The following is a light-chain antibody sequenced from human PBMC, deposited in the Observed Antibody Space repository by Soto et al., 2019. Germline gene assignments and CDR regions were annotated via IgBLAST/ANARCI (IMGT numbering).Light chain of an antibody. V-gene: IGKV1-5*03. CDR1: QSISTW. CDR2: KAS. CDR3: QQYHTYWT. Sequence: DIQMTQSPSTLSASVGDRVTITCRASQSISTWLAWYQQKPGKAPNLLIYKASSLESGAPSRFSGSGSGTEFTLTISSLQPDDFATYYCQQYHTYWTFGQGTKVDIK. J-gene: IGKJ1*01.